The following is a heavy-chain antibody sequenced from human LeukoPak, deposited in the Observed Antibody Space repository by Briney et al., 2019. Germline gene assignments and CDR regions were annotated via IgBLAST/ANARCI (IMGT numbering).Heavy chain of an antibody. Sequence: GTLSLTCGVSGGSISGTNWWSWVRQPPGQGLEWIGEISLAGQTNYNPSLNGRVTMSLDKSSNQLSLQLTSVTAADTATYFCSRESGPFCPFGHWGQGTLVIVSS. D-gene: IGHD1-26*01. CDR2: ISLAGQT. V-gene: IGHV4-4*01. J-gene: IGHJ4*02. CDR1: GGSISGTNW. CDR3: SRESGPFCPFGH.